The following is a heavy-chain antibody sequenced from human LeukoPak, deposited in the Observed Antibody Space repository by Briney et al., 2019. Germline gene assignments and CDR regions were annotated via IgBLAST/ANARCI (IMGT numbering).Heavy chain of an antibody. J-gene: IGHJ4*02. V-gene: IGHV4-39*01. Sequence: SETLSLTCTVSGGSISSSAYYWGWIRQPPGKGLEWVGSISSGGTTYYNPSLKSRVTISVDTSKNQFSLKLSSVTAADMAVYYCAPAYVWGSFRTFNYWGQGTLVTVSS. CDR3: APAYVWGSFRTFNY. CDR1: GGSISSSAYY. CDR2: ISSGGTT. D-gene: IGHD3-16*02.